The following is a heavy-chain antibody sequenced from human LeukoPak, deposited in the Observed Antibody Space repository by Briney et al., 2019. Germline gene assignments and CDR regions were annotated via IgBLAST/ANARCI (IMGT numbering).Heavy chain of an antibody. CDR2: INPDSGGT. V-gene: IGHV1-2*02. CDR1: RDIFTSYY. Sequence: ASVKVSCKASRDIFTSYYIHWVRQAPGQGLEWMGWINPDSGGTKYAQKLQGRVTMTSDTSISTAYMELTRLRSDDTAVYYCARDRGSSWYVDYWGQGTLVTVSS. D-gene: IGHD6-13*01. CDR3: ARDRGSSWYVDY. J-gene: IGHJ4*02.